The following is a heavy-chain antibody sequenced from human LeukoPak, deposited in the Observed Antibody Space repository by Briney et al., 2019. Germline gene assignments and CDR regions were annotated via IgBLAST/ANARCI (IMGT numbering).Heavy chain of an antibody. J-gene: IGHJ3*02. CDR1: GFTFSSYG. CDR2: TRYDGSNK. Sequence: GGSLRLSCAASGFTFSSYGMYWVRQAPGKGLEWVAFTRYDGSNKYYADSVKGRFTISRDNSKNTLYLQMNSLRAEDTAVYYCAKDVRVGATSAYAFDIWGQGTMVTVSS. D-gene: IGHD1-26*01. CDR3: AKDVRVGATSAYAFDI. V-gene: IGHV3-30*02.